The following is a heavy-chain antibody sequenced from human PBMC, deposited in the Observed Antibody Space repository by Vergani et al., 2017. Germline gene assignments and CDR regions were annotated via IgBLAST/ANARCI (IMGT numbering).Heavy chain of an antibody. D-gene: IGHD6-6*01. J-gene: IGHJ6*03. CDR3: ARATGPSNYGQLVLYYYYMDV. V-gene: IGHV3-53*02. CDR1: GFTVSSNY. CDR2: IYSGGST. Sequence: EVQLVETGGGLIQPGGSLRLSCAASGFTVSSNYMSWVRQAPGKGLVWVSVIYSGGSTYYADSVKGRFTISRDNSKNTLYLQMNSLRAEDTAVYYCARATGPSNYGQLVLYYYYMDVWGKGTTVTVSS.